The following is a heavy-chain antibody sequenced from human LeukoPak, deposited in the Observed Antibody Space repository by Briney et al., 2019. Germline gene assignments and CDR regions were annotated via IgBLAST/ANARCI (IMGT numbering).Heavy chain of an antibody. CDR2: LNQEGSQN. V-gene: IGHV3-7*01. J-gene: IGHJ4*02. D-gene: IGHD6-6*01. CDR1: GFIFNNYW. CDR3: ARIEYSSSSLDY. Sequence: GGSLRLSCAASGFIFNNYWMTWVRQAPGKGLEWVANLNQEGSQNYYVDPLKGRFTISRDNTKNSFYLQMNSLRGEDTAVYYCARIEYSSSSLDYWGQGTLVTVSS.